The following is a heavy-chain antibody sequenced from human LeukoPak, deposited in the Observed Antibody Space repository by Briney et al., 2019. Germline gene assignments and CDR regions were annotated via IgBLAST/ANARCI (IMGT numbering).Heavy chain of an antibody. J-gene: IGHJ3*02. CDR2: INTDGSST. D-gene: IGHD2-2*01. CDR1: GFTFSSYW. CDR3: ARGDIVVVPAALDAFDI. Sequence: GRSLRLSCAASGFTFSSYWMHWVRQAPGKGLVWVSRINTDGSSTSYADSVKGRFTISRDNAKNTLYLQMNSLRAEDTAVYYCARGDIVVVPAALDAFDIWGQGTMVTVSS. V-gene: IGHV3-74*01.